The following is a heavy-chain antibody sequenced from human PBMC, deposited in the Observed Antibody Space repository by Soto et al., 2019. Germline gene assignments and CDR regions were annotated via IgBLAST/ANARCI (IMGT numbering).Heavy chain of an antibody. CDR2: IKSKTDGGTT. J-gene: IGHJ3*02. Sequence: EVQLVESGGGLVKPGGSLRLSCAASGFTFSNAWMSWVRQAPGKGLEWVGRIKSKTDGGTTDYAAPVKGRFTISRDDSKNTLYLQMNSLRAEDTAVYYCAKVGAVAADAFDIWGQGTMVTVSS. CDR3: AKVGAVAADAFDI. CDR1: GFTFSNAW. V-gene: IGHV3-15*01. D-gene: IGHD6-19*01.